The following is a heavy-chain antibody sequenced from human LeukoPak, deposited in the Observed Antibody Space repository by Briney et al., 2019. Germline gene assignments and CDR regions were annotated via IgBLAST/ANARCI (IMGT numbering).Heavy chain of an antibody. CDR1: GYTLTELS. CDR2: FDPEDGET. Sequence: ASVKVSCKVSGYTLTELSMHWVRQAPGKGLEWMGGFDPEDGETIYAQKFQGRVTMTEDTSTDTAYMELSSLRSEDTAVYYCATVVIAVVGNHYFDYWGQGTLVTVSS. V-gene: IGHV1-24*01. CDR3: ATVVIAVVGNHYFDY. D-gene: IGHD6-19*01. J-gene: IGHJ4*02.